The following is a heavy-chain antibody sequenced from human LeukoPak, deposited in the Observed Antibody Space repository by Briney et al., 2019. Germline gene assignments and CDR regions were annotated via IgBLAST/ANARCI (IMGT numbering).Heavy chain of an antibody. CDR3: ARVEAWQWLAHLDPSPFDY. CDR2: INKDGSDK. CDR1: GFTFSSYW. V-gene: IGHV3-7*01. Sequence: GGSLRLSCAASGFTFSSYWMSWVRQAPGKGLEWVANINKDGSDKYYVDSVKGRFTISRDNAKNSLYLQMNSLRAEDTAVYYCARVEAWQWLAHLDPSPFDYWGQGALVTVSS. J-gene: IGHJ4*02. D-gene: IGHD6-19*01.